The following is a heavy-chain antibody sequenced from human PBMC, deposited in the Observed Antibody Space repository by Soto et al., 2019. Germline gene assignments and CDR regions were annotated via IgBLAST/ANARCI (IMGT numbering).Heavy chain of an antibody. Sequence: QVEVVQSGAEVNKPGASVKVSCKASGYSFTSYAMHWVRQAPGQRLEWMGWINPGNGNTKNSQKFQGRVTITRDTFASTAYMELSSLRSEDTAVYYCARGASSVTTFYFDLWGRGILVTVSS. J-gene: IGHJ2*01. D-gene: IGHD4-17*01. CDR3: ARGASSVTTFYFDL. CDR2: INPGNGNT. V-gene: IGHV1-3*01. CDR1: GYSFTSYA.